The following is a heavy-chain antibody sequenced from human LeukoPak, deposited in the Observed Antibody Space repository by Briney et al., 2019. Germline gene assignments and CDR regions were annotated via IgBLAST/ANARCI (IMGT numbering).Heavy chain of an antibody. V-gene: IGHV1-46*01. J-gene: IGHJ6*02. CDR3: ARASMGGSYNYGSWADDYYYGMDV. D-gene: IGHD1-26*01. Sequence: ASVKVSCKASGYTFTSYYMHWVRQAPGQGLEWMGIINPSGGSTSYAQKLQGRVTMTTDTSTSTAYMELRSLRSDDTAMYYCARASMGGSYNYGSWADDYYYGMDVWGQGTTVTVSS. CDR1: GYTFTSYY. CDR2: INPSGGST.